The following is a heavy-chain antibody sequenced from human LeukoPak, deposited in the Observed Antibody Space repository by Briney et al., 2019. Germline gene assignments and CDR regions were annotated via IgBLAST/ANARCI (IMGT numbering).Heavy chain of an antibody. CDR2: IYYSGST. CDR3: ARADYGGLYYFDY. CDR1: GGSMDTYY. Sequence: SEILSLTCAVSGGSMDTYYWTWIRQPPGRGLEWIGNIYYSGSTNYNPSLKSRVTISVDTSKNQFSLKLSSVTAADTAVYYCARADYGGLYYFDYWGQGTLVTVSS. V-gene: IGHV4-59*01. D-gene: IGHD4-23*01. J-gene: IGHJ4*02.